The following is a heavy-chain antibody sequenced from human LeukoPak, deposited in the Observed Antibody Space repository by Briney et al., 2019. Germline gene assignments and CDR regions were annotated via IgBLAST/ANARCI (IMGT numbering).Heavy chain of an antibody. CDR1: GGTFSSYA. D-gene: IGHD3-22*01. J-gene: IGHJ4*02. CDR3: ARVLLGEYYYDSSGYYAFDY. Sequence: ASVKVSCKASGGTFSSYAISWVRQAPGQGLEWMGGIIPIFGTANYAQKFQGRVTITADKSTSTAYMELSSLRSEDTAVYYCARVLLGEYYYDSSGYYAFDYWGQGTLVTVSS. CDR2: IIPIFGTA. V-gene: IGHV1-69*06.